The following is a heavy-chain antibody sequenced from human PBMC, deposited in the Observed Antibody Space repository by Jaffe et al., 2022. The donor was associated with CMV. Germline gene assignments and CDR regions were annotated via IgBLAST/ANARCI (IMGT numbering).Heavy chain of an antibody. CDR2: IWDDGSNK. CDR1: GFTFSSYG. V-gene: IGHV3-33*01. Sequence: QVQLVESGGGVVQPGRSLRLSCAASGFTFSSYGMHWVRQAPGKGLEWVAVIWDDGSNKNYADSVKGRFTISRDNSKNTLYLQMNSLRAEDTAVYYCARDIADSSGYYYDLDYWGQGTLVTVSS. CDR3: ARDIADSSGYYYDLDY. J-gene: IGHJ4*02. D-gene: IGHD3-22*01.